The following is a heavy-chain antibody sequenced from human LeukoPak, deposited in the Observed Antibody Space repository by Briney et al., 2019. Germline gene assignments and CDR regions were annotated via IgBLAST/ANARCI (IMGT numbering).Heavy chain of an antibody. CDR1: GFTFSGYV. Sequence: GGSLRLSCAASGFTFSGYVMSWVRQAPGKGLEWVSAISGSGGSTYYADSVKGRFTISRDNSKNTLYLQMNSLRAEDTAVYYCAKRAYCSSTSCYTPVTPLYYFDYWGQGTLVTVSS. J-gene: IGHJ4*02. D-gene: IGHD2-2*02. CDR3: AKRAYCSSTSCYTPVTPLYYFDY. V-gene: IGHV3-23*01. CDR2: ISGSGGST.